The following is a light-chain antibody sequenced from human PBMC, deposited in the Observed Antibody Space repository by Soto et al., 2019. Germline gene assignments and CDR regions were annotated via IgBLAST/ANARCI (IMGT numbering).Light chain of an antibody. J-gene: IGKJ2*01. CDR3: LQYNDWPYT. Sequence: ETVVTQSPATPSVSPGDRVTLSCTASQNVGINLAWYQQKPGQAPRLLIYGKSTRATGIPARFSGIGSGTEFTLAISSLQSEDFALYYCLQYNDWPYTFGQGTKLEVK. CDR2: GKS. CDR1: QNVGIN. V-gene: IGKV3-15*01.